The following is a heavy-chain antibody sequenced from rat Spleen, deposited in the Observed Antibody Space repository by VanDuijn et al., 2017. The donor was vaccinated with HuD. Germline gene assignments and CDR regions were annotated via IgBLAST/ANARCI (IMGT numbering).Heavy chain of an antibody. CDR1: GFTFSDHY. J-gene: IGHJ4*01. D-gene: IGHD1-6*01. CDR3: ARYSTYATDYYYYVIDA. Sequence: EVQLVESGGGLVQPGRSLKLSCAASGFTFSDHYMAWVRQAPTKGPEWVASISYDGTATYYRDSVKGRFTLSRDNAKSTLYLQMNSLRSEDTATYYCARYSTYATDYYYYVIDAWGQGTLVTVSS. CDR2: ISYDGTAT. V-gene: IGHV5-29*01.